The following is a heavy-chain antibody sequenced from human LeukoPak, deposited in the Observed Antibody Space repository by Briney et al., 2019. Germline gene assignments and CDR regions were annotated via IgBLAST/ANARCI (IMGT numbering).Heavy chain of an antibody. CDR3: ARQIASAGTAGFDF. CDR2: IYSTGST. CDR1: GGSISSYY. Sequence: SETLSLTCTVSGGSISSYYWSWIRQPAGKGLEWIGRIYSTGSTNYDPSLKSRVTMSVDTSKNQFSLRLGSVTAADTAVYYCARQIASAGTAGFDFWGQGALVTVSS. D-gene: IGHD6-13*01. J-gene: IGHJ4*02. V-gene: IGHV4-4*07.